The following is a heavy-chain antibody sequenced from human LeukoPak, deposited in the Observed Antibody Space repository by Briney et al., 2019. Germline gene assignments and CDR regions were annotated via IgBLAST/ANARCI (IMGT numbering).Heavy chain of an antibody. CDR2: ISSSGSTI. V-gene: IGHV3-11*01. Sequence: PGGSLRLSCAASGFTFSDYYMSWIRQAPGKGVEWVSYISSSGSTIYYAGSVKGRFTISRDNAKNSLYLQMNSLRAEDTAVYYCARGKLVTTAYWYFDLWGRGTLVTVSS. CDR1: GFTFSDYY. D-gene: IGHD4-17*01. J-gene: IGHJ2*01. CDR3: ARGKLVTTAYWYFDL.